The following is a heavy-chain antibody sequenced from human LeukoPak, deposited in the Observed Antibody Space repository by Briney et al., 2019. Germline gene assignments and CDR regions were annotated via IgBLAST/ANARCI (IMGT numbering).Heavy chain of an antibody. J-gene: IGHJ4*02. CDR3: ARAYIVGATPGFDY. CDR2: ISSSSSYI. D-gene: IGHD1-26*01. CDR1: GFTFSSYS. V-gene: IGHV3-21*04. Sequence: GGSLRLSCAASGFTFSSYSMNWVRQAPGKGLEWVSSISSSSSYIYYADSVKGRFTISRDNAKNSLYLQMNSLRAEDTAVYYCARAYIVGATPGFDYWGQGTLVTVSS.